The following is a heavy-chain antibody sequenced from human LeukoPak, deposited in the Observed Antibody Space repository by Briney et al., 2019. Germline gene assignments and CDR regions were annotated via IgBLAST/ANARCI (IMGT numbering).Heavy chain of an antibody. Sequence: GGSLRLSCAASGFTFDDYGMHWVRHAAGKGREWVSGISWNSGSIVYADSVKGRFTISRDNAKNSLYLQMNSLRAEDTALYYCAKDRGFVQLWYFDYWGQGTLVTVSS. CDR1: GFTFDDYG. CDR3: AKDRGFVQLWYFDY. D-gene: IGHD5-18*01. V-gene: IGHV3-9*01. J-gene: IGHJ4*02. CDR2: ISWNSGSI.